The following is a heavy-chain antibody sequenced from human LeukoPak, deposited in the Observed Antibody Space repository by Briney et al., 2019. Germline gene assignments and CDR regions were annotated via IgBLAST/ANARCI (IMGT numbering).Heavy chain of an antibody. Sequence: SETLSLTCAVYGGSFSGYYWSWIRQPPGKGLEWIGFIFYSGTTNYNPYLKSRVTISVDTSKNQFSLKLSSVTAADTAVYYCARGGWNKFDYWGQGTLVTVSS. CDR2: IFYSGTT. J-gene: IGHJ4*02. CDR3: ARGGWNKFDY. D-gene: IGHD3-22*01. V-gene: IGHV4-59*01. CDR1: GGSFSGYY.